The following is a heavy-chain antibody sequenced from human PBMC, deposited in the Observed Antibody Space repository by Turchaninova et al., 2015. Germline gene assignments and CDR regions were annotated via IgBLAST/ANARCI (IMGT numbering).Heavy chain of an antibody. CDR1: GFSFSTTGVG. CDR2: IYWDDDK. J-gene: IGHJ4*02. CDR3: THRRQKGDSYGY. Sequence: QITLTESGPTLVKPTQTLTLTCTFSGFSFSTTGVGVGWIRQPPGKALEWLALIYWDDDKRYRPSLKSRLNITKDTSKNQVVLTMTNMDPVDTATYYCTHRRQKGDSYGYWGQGVLVTVSS. V-gene: IGHV2-5*02. D-gene: IGHD5-18*01.